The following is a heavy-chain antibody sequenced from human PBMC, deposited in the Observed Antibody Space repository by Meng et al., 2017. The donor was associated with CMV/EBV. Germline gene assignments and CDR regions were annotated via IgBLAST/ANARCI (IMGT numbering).Heavy chain of an antibody. CDR1: GGSISSYY. Sequence: QGHLQEWGPGFGKPPETLSLTCTVSGGSISSYYWSWIRQPAGKGLEWIGRIYTSGSTNYNPSLKSRVTMSVDTSKNQFSLKLSSVTAADTAVYYCARGGLYYYDSSGHFDYWGQGTLVTVSS. CDR3: ARGGLYYYDSSGHFDY. D-gene: IGHD3-22*01. CDR2: IYTSGST. V-gene: IGHV4-4*07. J-gene: IGHJ4*02.